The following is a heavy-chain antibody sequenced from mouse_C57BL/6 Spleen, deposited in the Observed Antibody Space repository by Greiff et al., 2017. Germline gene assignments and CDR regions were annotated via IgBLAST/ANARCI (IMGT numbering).Heavy chain of an antibody. Sequence: EVQLQQSGAELVRPGASVKLSCTASGFNIKDYYMHWVKQRPEQGLEWIGRIDPEDGDTEYAPKFQGKATMTADTSSNPAYLQLSSLTSEDTAVYYCTTGYDGAWFAYWGQGTLVTVSA. CDR1: GFNIKDYY. CDR2: IDPEDGDT. CDR3: TTGYDGAWFAY. D-gene: IGHD2-2*01. V-gene: IGHV14-1*01. J-gene: IGHJ3*01.